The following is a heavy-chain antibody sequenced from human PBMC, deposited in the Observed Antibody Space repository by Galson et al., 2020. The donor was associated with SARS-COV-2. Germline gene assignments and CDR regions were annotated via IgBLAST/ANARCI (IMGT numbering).Heavy chain of an antibody. Sequence: ASVKVSCKASGYTFTGYYMHWVRQAPRQGLEWMGWINPNSGGTNYAQKFQGRVTMTRDTSISTAYMELSRLRSDDTAVYYCARTSEYCSSTSCYFYYGMDVWGQGTTVTVSS. J-gene: IGHJ6*02. D-gene: IGHD2-2*01. CDR1: GYTFTGYY. CDR3: ARTSEYCSSTSCYFYYGMDV. V-gene: IGHV1-2*02. CDR2: INPNSGGT.